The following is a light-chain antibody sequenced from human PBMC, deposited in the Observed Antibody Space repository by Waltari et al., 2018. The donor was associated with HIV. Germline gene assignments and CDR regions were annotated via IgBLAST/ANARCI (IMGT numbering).Light chain of an antibody. Sequence: QLVLTQSPSASASLGASVTITCTLSSGHSSYAIAWLQQQPERGPRYLMNLNSNGSHTKGDGIPDRFSGSSSGAERYLTISSLQSEDEADYYCQTWGTGIRVFGGGTKLTVL. CDR2: LNSNGSH. CDR3: QTWGTGIRV. J-gene: IGLJ3*02. CDR1: SGHSSYA. V-gene: IGLV4-69*01.